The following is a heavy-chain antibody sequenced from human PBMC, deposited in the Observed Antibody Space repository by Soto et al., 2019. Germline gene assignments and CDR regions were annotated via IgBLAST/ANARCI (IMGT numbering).Heavy chain of an antibody. CDR3: ARHKSCSGSYPIDY. CDR2: MDPKDSST. Sequence: EVLLVQSGPEAKKPGASLRISCQGSGYIFTNYCIPWVGQMPGKDLEWMGSMDPKDSSTNSSPSFHQHVNISPDKSINAVYLQWSSLTASDTAIYYCARHKSCSGSYPIDYWGHGALGTDST. D-gene: IGHD3-22*01. J-gene: IGHJ4*01. V-gene: IGHV5-10-1*03. CDR1: GYIFTNYC.